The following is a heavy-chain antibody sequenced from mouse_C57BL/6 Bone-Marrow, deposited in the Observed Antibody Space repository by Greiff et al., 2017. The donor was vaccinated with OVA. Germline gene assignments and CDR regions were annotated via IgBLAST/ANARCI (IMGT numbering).Heavy chain of an antibody. Sequence: EVQLQESGGDLVKPGGSLKLSCAASGFTFSSYGMSWVRQTPDKRLEWVATISSGGSYTYYPDSVKGRFTISRDNAKNTLYLQMSSLKSEDTAMYYCARQYYGTTRFAYWGQGTLVTVSA. CDR1: GFTFSSYG. CDR3: ARQYYGTTRFAY. D-gene: IGHD2-1*01. CDR2: ISSGGSYT. J-gene: IGHJ3*01. V-gene: IGHV5-6*01.